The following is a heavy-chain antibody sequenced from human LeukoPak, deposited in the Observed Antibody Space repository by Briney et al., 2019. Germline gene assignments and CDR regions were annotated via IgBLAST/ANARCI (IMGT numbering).Heavy chain of an antibody. V-gene: IGHV4-39*02. D-gene: IGHD4-17*01. CDR2: IYFSGTT. J-gene: IGHJ6*02. CDR1: GGSINNNYYY. Sequence: KPSETLSLTCTVSGGSINNNYYYWGWPRQPPGRGLVCIGNIYFSGTTYYNPSLKSRVTISVDTSKNHFSLNLSSVTAADTAVYYCARIVTSVTSLHYYYGMDVWGQGTTVTVSS. CDR3: ARIVTSVTSLHYYYGMDV.